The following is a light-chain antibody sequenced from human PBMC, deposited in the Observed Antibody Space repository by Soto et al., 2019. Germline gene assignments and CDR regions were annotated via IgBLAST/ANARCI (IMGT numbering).Light chain of an antibody. J-gene: IGKJ4*01. CDR3: QQYNDWPRA. CDR2: GAS. CDR1: QSVSSN. Sequence: EIGITQSPTTLSVSPGERATLSCRASQSVSSNLAWYQQKPGQAPRLLIYGASTRATGIPARFSGSGSGTEFTLTISSLQPEDFALYYCQQYNDWPRAFGGGTKVDIK. V-gene: IGKV3-15*01.